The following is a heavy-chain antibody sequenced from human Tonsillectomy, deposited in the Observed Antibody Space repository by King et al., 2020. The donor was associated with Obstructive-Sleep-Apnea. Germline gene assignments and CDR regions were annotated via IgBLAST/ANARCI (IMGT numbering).Heavy chain of an antibody. J-gene: IGHJ4*02. CDR1: GGSISSSSDY. V-gene: IGHV4-39*07. CDR2: IYYSGST. D-gene: IGHD6-19*01. Sequence: LQLQESGPGLVKPSETLSLTCTVSGGSISSSSDYWGWIRQPPGKGLEWIGSIYYSGSTYYNPSLKSRVIISIDPSKNQFSLKLSSVTAADTAVFYCAGETSGWYGVRGNFDYWGQGTLVTVSS. CDR3: AGETSGWYGVRGNFDY.